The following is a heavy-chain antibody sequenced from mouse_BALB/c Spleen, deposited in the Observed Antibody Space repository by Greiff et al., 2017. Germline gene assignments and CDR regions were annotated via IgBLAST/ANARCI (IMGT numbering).Heavy chain of an antibody. V-gene: IGHV1-18*01. CDR1: GYTFTEYT. J-gene: IGHJ4*01. CDR2: INPNNGGT. CDR3: ARGGSSGSYYYAMDY. Sequence: EVKLMESGPELVKPGASVKISCKTSGYTFTEYTMHWVKQSHGKSLEWIGGINPNNGGTSYNQKFKGKATLTVDKSSSTAYMELRSLTSEDSAVYYCARGGSSGSYYYAMDYWGQGTSVTVSS. D-gene: IGHD3-1*01.